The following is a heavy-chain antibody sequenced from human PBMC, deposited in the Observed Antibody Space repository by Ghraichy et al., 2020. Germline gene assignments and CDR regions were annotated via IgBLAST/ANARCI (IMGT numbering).Heavy chain of an antibody. CDR2: INAGNGNT. V-gene: IGHV1-3*01. J-gene: IGHJ4*02. D-gene: IGHD1-26*01. CDR1: GYTFTSYA. Sequence: ASVKVSCKASGYTFTSYAMHWVRQAPGQRLEWMGWINAGNGNTKYSQKFQGRVTFTRDTSASTAYMELSSLRSEDSAVYYCAREGTSSGSYYHDCWGQGTLVTVSS. CDR3: AREGTSSGSYYHDC.